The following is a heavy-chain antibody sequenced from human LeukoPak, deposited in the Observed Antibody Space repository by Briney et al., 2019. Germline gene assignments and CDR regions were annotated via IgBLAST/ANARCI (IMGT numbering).Heavy chain of an antibody. V-gene: IGHV3-23*01. CDR3: AKERVDWRYFDY. J-gene: IGHJ4*02. CDR1: GFTFSSYA. Sequence: PGGSLRLSCAASGFTFSSYAMSWVRQAPGKGLEWVSVISGSGGSTYYADSVKGRFTLSRDNSKNTLYLQMNSLRAEDTAVYYCAKERVDWRYFDYWGQGTLVTVSS. D-gene: IGHD3-9*01. CDR2: ISGSGGST.